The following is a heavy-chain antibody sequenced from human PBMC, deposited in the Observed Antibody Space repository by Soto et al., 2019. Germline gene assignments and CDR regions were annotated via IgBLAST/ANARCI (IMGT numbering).Heavy chain of an antibody. Sequence: ASVKVSCKASGYTFTSYGISWVRQAPGQGLEWMGWISAYNGNTNYAQRLQGRVTMTTDTSTSTAYMELRSLRSDDTAVYYCARIVRETIFGVVSRYFDYWGQGTLVTVSS. CDR2: ISAYNGNT. CDR1: GYTFTSYG. V-gene: IGHV1-18*01. CDR3: ARIVRETIFGVVSRYFDY. J-gene: IGHJ4*02. D-gene: IGHD3-3*01.